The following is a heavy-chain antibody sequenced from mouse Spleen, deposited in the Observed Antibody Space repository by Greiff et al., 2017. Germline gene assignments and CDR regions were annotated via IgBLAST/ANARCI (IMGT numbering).Heavy chain of an antibody. CDR2: INPSSGYT. V-gene: IGHV1-4*01. Sequence: QVQLKQSGAELARPGASVKMSCKASGYTFTSYTMHWVKQRPGQGLEWIGYINPSSGYTKYNQKFKDKATLTADKSSSTAYMQLSSLTSEDSAVYYCATHYYGSSFDYWGQGTTLTVSS. CDR3: ATHYYGSSFDY. D-gene: IGHD1-1*01. CDR1: GYTFTSYT. J-gene: IGHJ2*01.